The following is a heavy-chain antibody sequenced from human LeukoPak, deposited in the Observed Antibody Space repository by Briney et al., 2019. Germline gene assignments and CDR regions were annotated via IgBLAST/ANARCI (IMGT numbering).Heavy chain of an antibody. J-gene: IGHJ3*02. V-gene: IGHV3-33*01. Sequence: GGSLRLSCAASGFTFSSYGMHWVRQAPGKGLEWVVVIWYDGSNKYYADSVKGRFTISRDNSKNTLYLQMNSLRAEDTAVYYCVLDAFDIWGQGTMVTVSS. CDR1: GFTFSSYG. CDR3: VLDAFDI. CDR2: IWYDGSNK.